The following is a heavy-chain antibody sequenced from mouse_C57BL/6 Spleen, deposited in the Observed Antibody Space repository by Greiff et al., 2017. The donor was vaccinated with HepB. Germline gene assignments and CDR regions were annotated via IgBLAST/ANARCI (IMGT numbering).Heavy chain of an antibody. CDR3: AREVGYYRYFDV. J-gene: IGHJ1*03. Sequence: EVQVVESGGGLVKPGGSLKLSCAASGFTFSSYAMSWVRQTPEKRLEWVATISDGGSYTYYPDNVKGRFTISRDNAKNNLYLQMSHLKSEDTAMYYCAREVGYYRYFDVWGTGTTVTVSS. CDR1: GFTFSSYA. V-gene: IGHV5-4*01. CDR2: ISDGGSYT. D-gene: IGHD1-1*02.